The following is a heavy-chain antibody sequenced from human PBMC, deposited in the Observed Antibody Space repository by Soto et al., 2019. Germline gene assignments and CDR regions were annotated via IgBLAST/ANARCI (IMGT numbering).Heavy chain of an antibody. V-gene: IGHV1-69*13. CDR2: IIPIFGTA. Sequence: SVKVSCKASGGTFSSYAISWVRQAPGQGLEWMGGIIPIFGTANYAQKFQGRVTITADESTSTAYMELSSLRSEDTAVYYCAIIVGATTDYYYYYGMDVWGQGTTVTISS. J-gene: IGHJ6*02. D-gene: IGHD1-26*01. CDR1: GGTFSSYA. CDR3: AIIVGATTDYYYYYGMDV.